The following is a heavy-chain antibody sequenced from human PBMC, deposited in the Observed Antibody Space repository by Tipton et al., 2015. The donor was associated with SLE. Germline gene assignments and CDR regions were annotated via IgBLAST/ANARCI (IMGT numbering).Heavy chain of an antibody. CDR1: GFTFSSYA. CDR2: ISYDGSDK. J-gene: IGHJ6*02. CDR3: ARELLPLYGMDV. Sequence: SLRLSCAASGFTFSSYAMHWVRQAPGKGLEWVAVISYDGSDKYYADSVKGRFTLSRDNSKNTLYLQMNSLRAEDTAVYYCARELLPLYGMDVWGQGTTVTVSS. V-gene: IGHV3-30*04.